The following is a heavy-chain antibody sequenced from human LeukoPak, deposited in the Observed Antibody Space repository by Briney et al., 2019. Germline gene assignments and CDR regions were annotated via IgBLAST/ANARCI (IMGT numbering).Heavy chain of an antibody. CDR3: ARGGRRGLRFATFDY. D-gene: IGHD5-12*01. CDR1: GGSISSGGYY. J-gene: IGHJ4*02. CDR2: IYYSGST. V-gene: IGHV4-31*03. Sequence: SETLSLTCTVSGGSISSGGYYWSWTRQHPGTGLEWIGYIYYSGSTYYNPSLKSRVTISVDTSKNQFPLKLSSVTAADTAVYYCARGGRRGLRFATFDYWGQGTLVTVSS.